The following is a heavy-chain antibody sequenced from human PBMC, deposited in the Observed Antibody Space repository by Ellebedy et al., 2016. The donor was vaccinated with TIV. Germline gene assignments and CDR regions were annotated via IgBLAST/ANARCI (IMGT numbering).Heavy chain of an antibody. CDR3: AKGSSSGFNYDRVGFQY. CDR1: GFTFSNFA. Sequence: GGSLRLSCAASGFTFSNFAMHWVRQAPGKGLEWLSVISAGGDNTYNADSVKGRFTITRENSKNTLFLQMNRLRTEDTAVYYCAKGSSSGFNYDRVGFQYWGQGTLVTVSS. V-gene: IGHV3-23*01. J-gene: IGHJ4*02. D-gene: IGHD3-22*01. CDR2: ISAGGDNT.